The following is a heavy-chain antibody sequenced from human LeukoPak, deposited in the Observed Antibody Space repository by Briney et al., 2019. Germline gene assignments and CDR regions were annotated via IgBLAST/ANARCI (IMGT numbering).Heavy chain of an antibody. V-gene: IGHV4-34*01. CDR3: AREKRIAARPYYFDY. J-gene: IGHJ4*02. D-gene: IGHD6-6*01. Sequence: PSETLSLTCAVYGGSFSGYYWSWIRQPSGKGLEWIGEINHSGSTKYNPSLKSRVTISVDTSKNQFSLKLSSVTAADTAVYYCAREKRIAARPYYFDYWGQGTLVTVSS. CDR1: GGSFSGYY. CDR2: INHSGST.